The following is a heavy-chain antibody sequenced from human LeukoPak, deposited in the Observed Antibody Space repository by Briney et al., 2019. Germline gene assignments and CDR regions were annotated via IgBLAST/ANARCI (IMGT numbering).Heavy chain of an antibody. V-gene: IGHV1-2*02. CDR3: ARDGHCSSTSCYQFDY. Sequence: ASVNVSCKASGYTFTGYYMHWVRQAPGQGLEWMGWINPNSGGTNYAQKFQGRVTMTRDTSISTAYMELSRLRSDDTAVYYCARDGHCSSTSCYQFDYWGQGTLVTVSS. CDR2: INPNSGGT. CDR1: GYTFTGYY. D-gene: IGHD2-2*01. J-gene: IGHJ4*02.